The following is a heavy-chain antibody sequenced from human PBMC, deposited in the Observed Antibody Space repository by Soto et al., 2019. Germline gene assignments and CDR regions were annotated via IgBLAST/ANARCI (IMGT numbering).Heavy chain of an antibody. CDR1: GVTFSSYG. CDR3: AREGGGQWLPIFDY. Sequence: GGSLRLSCAASGVTFSSYGMHWVRQAPGKGLEWVAVIWYDGSNKYYADSVKGRFTISRDNSKNTLYLQMNSLRAEDTAVYYCAREGGGQWLPIFDYWGQGTLVTVSS. J-gene: IGHJ4*02. V-gene: IGHV3-33*01. CDR2: IWYDGSNK. D-gene: IGHD6-19*01.